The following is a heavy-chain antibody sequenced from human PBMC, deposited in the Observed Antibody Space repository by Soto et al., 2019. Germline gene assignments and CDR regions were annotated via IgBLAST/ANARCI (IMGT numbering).Heavy chain of an antibody. CDR1: GYTFTSYY. Sequence: QVQLVQSGAEVKKPGASVKVSCKASGYTFTSYYMHWVRQAPGQGLEWMGIINPSGGSTSYAQKFQGRVTMTRDTSTSTVYMELSSLRSEDTAVYYCAREVIQLWRRGYFDYWGQGTLVTVSS. D-gene: IGHD5-18*01. V-gene: IGHV1-46*01. CDR2: INPSGGST. J-gene: IGHJ4*02. CDR3: AREVIQLWRRGYFDY.